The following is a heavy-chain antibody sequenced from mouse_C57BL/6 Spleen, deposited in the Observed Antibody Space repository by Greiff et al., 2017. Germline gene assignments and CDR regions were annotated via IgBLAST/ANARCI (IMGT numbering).Heavy chain of an antibody. Sequence: QVQLKQPGAELVKPGASVKVSCKASGYTFTSYWMHWVKQRPGQGLEWIGRIHPSDSDTNYNQKFKGKATLTVDKSSSTAYMQLSSLTSEDSAVYYCAICYDSYSGYFDVWGTGTTVTVSS. CDR1: GYTFTSYW. CDR2: IHPSDSDT. V-gene: IGHV1-74*01. CDR3: AICYDSYSGYFDV. J-gene: IGHJ1*03. D-gene: IGHD2-3*01.